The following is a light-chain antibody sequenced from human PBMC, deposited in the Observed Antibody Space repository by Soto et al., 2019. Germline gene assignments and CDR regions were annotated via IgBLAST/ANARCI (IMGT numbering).Light chain of an antibody. Sequence: QSALTQPASVSGSPGQSITISCTGTSSDVGGYNYVSWYQQHPGKAPKLMIYDVSNRPSGVSNRFSGSKSGNTASLTISGRQAEEEEDDYCSSYTSGSTIYVVFGGGTKLTVL. CDR3: SSYTSGSTIYVV. V-gene: IGLV2-14*01. CDR2: DVS. J-gene: IGLJ2*01. CDR1: SSDVGGYNY.